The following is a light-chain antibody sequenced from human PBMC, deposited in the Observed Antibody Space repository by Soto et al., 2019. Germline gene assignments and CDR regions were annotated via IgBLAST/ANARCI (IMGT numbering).Light chain of an antibody. Sequence: QSALTQPPSASGSLGLSVTLSSSGTDNDVGRYDYVSWYQQHPGKAPKLLIYEVTKRPSGVPDRFSASKSGNSASLTVSGLQDEDEADYYCMSYAGGNSVTFGGGTKLTVL. CDR1: DNDVGRYDY. CDR2: EVT. V-gene: IGLV2-8*01. CDR3: MSYAGGNSVT. J-gene: IGLJ2*01.